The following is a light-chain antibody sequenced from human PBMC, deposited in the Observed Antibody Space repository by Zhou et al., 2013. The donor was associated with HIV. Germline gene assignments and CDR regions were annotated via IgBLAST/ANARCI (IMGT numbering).Light chain of an antibody. J-gene: IGKJ3*01. CDR3: QQSINRVT. V-gene: IGKV3D-20*02. CDR2: GAS. Sequence: EIVLTQSPGTLSLSPGERATFSCRASESVSSSYIAWYQQKPGQAPRLLIYGASSRATGIPDRFSGSGSGTDFTLTISNLQPEDFAVYFCQQSINRVTFGPGTKVDIK. CDR1: ESVSSSY.